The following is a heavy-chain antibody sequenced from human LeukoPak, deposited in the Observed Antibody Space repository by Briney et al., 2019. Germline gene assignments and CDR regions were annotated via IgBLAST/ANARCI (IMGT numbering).Heavy chain of an antibody. J-gene: IGHJ6*02. V-gene: IGHV1-18*01. CDR1: GYTFTSYG. D-gene: IGHD1-26*01. Sequence: ASVKVSCKASGYTFTSYGISWVRQAPGQGLEWMGWISAYNGNTNYAQKLQGRVTMTTDTSTSTAYMEPRSLRSDDTAVYYCARGNSGSYYYYGMDVWGQGTTVTVSS. CDR2: ISAYNGNT. CDR3: ARGNSGSYYYYGMDV.